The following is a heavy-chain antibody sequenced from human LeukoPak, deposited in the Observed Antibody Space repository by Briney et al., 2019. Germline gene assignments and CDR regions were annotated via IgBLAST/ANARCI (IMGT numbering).Heavy chain of an antibody. Sequence: PSQTLSLTCAVSGGSISSGGSSWSWIRQPPGKGLEWIGYIYHSGSTYYNPSLKSRVTISVDRSKNQFSLKLSSVTAADTAVYYCARGNTMVRGVPIYGMDVWGQGTTVTVSS. J-gene: IGHJ6*02. D-gene: IGHD3-10*01. V-gene: IGHV4-30-2*01. CDR1: GGSISSGGSS. CDR2: IYHSGST. CDR3: ARGNTMVRGVPIYGMDV.